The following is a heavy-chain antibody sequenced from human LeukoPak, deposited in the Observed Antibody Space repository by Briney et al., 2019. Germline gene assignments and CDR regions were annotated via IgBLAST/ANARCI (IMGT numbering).Heavy chain of an antibody. CDR2: ISGDGGST. D-gene: IGHD3-10*01. V-gene: IGHV3-43*02. CDR1: GFTFDDYA. Sequence: PGGSLRLSCAAAGFTFDDYAMHWVRQAPGEGLEWVSLISGDGGSTYYADSVKGRFTISRDNSKNSLYLQMNSLRTEDTALYYCASTAGGSGIGYWGQGTLVTVSS. CDR3: ASTAGGSGIGY. J-gene: IGHJ4*02.